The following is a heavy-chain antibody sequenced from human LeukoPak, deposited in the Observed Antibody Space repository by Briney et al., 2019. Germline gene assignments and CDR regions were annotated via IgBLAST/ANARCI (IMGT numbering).Heavy chain of an antibody. D-gene: IGHD7-27*01. CDR2: ITTSDGNT. CDR1: GFTFSSYT. CDR3: AKDGGLWVSAHWGDS. V-gene: IGHV3-23*01. J-gene: IGHJ4*02. Sequence: QTGGSLRLSCAASGFTFSSYTMSWVRQAPGKGLEWVSTITTSDGNTYYADSVKGRFTVSRDNSKNTLFLQMNSLRAEDTAVCYCAKDGGLWVSAHWGDSWGRGTLVTVSS.